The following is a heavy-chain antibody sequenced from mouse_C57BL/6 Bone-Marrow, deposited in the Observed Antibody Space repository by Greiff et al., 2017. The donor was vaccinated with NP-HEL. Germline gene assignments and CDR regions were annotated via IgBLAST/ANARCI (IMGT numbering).Heavy chain of an antibody. Sequence: VQLQQSGPELVKPGASVKISCKASGYAFSSSWMNWVKQRPGKGLEWIGRIYPGDGDTNYNGKFKGKATLTADKSSSTAYMQLSSLTPEDSAVYFCARLRLDYWGQGTTLTVSS. D-gene: IGHD1-2*01. J-gene: IGHJ2*01. CDR2: IYPGDGDT. V-gene: IGHV1-82*01. CDR1: GYAFSSSW. CDR3: ARLRLDY.